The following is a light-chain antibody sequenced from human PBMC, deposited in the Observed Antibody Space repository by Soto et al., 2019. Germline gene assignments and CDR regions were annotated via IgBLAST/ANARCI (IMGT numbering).Light chain of an antibody. CDR2: GND. J-gene: IGLJ1*01. Sequence: QSVLTQAPSASGPPGQRVTISCSGSSFNIGSNYVYWYQQLPGTAPTLVIFGNDQRPSGIPDRISGSKFGTSASLAISGLRSEEEDDYYCSAWYDSLSGYVFGTGTKVTVL. V-gene: IGLV1-47*01. CDR1: SFNIGSNY. CDR3: SAWYDSLSGYV.